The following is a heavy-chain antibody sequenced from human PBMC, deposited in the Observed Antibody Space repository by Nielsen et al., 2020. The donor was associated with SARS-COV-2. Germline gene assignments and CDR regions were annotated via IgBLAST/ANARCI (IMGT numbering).Heavy chain of an antibody. Sequence: SETLSLTCTVSGGSISSGGYYWSWIRHHPGKGLEWIGYIYFSGRTCYNPSLKSQVTISVDTSKNQFSLSLRSVTAADTAVYYCARESSGYDHYNYGMDVWGQGTTVTVSS. V-gene: IGHV4-31*01. CDR1: GGSISSGGYY. J-gene: IGHJ6*02. CDR2: IYFSGRT. D-gene: IGHD5-12*01. CDR3: ARESSGYDHYNYGMDV.